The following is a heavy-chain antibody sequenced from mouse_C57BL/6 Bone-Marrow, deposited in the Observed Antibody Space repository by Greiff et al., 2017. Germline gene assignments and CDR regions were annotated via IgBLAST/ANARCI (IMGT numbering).Heavy chain of an antibody. V-gene: IGHV1-72*01. Sequence: QVQLQQPGAELVKPGASVKLSCKASGYTFTSYWMHWVKQRPGRGLEWIGRIDPNSGGTKYNEKFKSKATLTVDKPSSAAYMQLSSLTSEDSAVYYFARSEGKKQLRLHHAMDYWGQGTSVTVSS. J-gene: IGHJ4*01. CDR2: IDPNSGGT. CDR1: GYTFTSYW. D-gene: IGHD3-2*02. CDR3: ARSEGKKQLRLHHAMDY.